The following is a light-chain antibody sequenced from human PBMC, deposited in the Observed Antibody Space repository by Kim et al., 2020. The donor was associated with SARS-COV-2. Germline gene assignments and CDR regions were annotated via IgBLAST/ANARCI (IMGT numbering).Light chain of an antibody. V-gene: IGKV1-39*01. CDR2: AAS. Sequence: DIQMTQSPSSLSASVGDRVTITCRASQSISSYLNWYQQKPGKAPKLLIYAASSLQSGVPSRFSGSGSGTDFTLTISSLQPEDFATYYCQQGYSTPLTFGGGTKVDSK. CDR3: QQGYSTPLT. J-gene: IGKJ4*01. CDR1: QSISSY.